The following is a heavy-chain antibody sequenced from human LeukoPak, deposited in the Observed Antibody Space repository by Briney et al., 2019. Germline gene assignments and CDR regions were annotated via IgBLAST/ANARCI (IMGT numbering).Heavy chain of an antibody. D-gene: IGHD6-13*01. CDR1: GFTFSSYA. CDR3: ARRRAYSSSWYYFDY. V-gene: IGHV3-23*01. CDR2: ISGSGGST. J-gene: IGHJ4*02. Sequence: PGGSLRLSCAASGFTFSSYAMSWVRQAPGKGLEWVSAISGSGGSTYYADSVKGRFTISRDNSKNTLYLQMNSLRAEDTAVYYCARRRAYSSSWYYFDYWGQGTLVTVSS.